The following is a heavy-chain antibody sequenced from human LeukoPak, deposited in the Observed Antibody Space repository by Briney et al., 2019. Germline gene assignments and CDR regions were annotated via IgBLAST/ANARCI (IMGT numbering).Heavy chain of an antibody. D-gene: IGHD3-10*01. CDR2: INPSGGST. CDR1: GYTFTSYY. J-gene: IGHJ4*02. Sequence: ASVKDSCKASGYTFTSYYMHWVRQAPGQGLEWMGIINPSGGSTSYAQKFQGRVTMTRDTSTSTVYMELSSLRSEDTAVYYCARMGRATYYYGSGSYYNDDWGQGTLLTVSS. V-gene: IGHV1-46*01. CDR3: ARMGRATYYYGSGSYYNDD.